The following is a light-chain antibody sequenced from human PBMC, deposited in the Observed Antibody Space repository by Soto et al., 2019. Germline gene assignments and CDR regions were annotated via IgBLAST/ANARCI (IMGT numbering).Light chain of an antibody. CDR3: QQYNNWPWT. V-gene: IGKV1-39*01. CDR2: AAS. CDR1: QTINNY. Sequence: DIQMTQSESSLSATVGDRVTITRRASQTINNYLKWYQQRPGEAPKLLIYAASTLQGGVPSRFSGSGSGTDFTLTISSLQSEEFAVYYCQQYNNWPWTVGQGNKVDI. J-gene: IGKJ1*01.